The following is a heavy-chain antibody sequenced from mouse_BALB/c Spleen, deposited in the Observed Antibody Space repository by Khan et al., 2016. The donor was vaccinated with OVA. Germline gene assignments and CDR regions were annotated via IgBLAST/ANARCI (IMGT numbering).Heavy chain of an antibody. J-gene: IGHJ3*01. CDR2: ILPGSGNN. CDR3: ARGNYYCSTSWFGY. D-gene: IGHD1-1*01. CDR1: GYTFSSYW. V-gene: IGHV1-9*01. Sequence: QVQLKESGAELMKPGASVKISCKASGYTFSSYWIEWVKQRPGHGLEWIGEILPGSGNNTFNEKFRGKATFAADTSSNTAYMQLSSLTSEDSAVYDCARGNYYCSTSWFGYWGQGTLVTVSA.